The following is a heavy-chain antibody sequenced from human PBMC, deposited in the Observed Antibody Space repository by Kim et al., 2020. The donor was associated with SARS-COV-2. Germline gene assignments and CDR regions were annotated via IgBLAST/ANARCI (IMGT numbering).Heavy chain of an antibody. Sequence: STIYYADSVKGRFTTSRDNAKNSLYLQMNSLRDEDTAVYYCARDFRITYDYWGQGTLVTVSS. CDR3: ARDFRITYDY. V-gene: IGHV3-48*02. D-gene: IGHD1-20*01. CDR2: STI. J-gene: IGHJ4*02.